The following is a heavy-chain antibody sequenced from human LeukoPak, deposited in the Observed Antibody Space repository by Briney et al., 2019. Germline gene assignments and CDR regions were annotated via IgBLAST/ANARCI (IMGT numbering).Heavy chain of an antibody. CDR1: GYTFTSYG. CDR2: ISAYNGNT. D-gene: IGHD2-2*01. CDR3: ARAPHKIVVVPAARYYYGMDV. Sequence: ASVTVSCMASGYTFTSYGISWVRQAPGQGLEGMGWISAYNGNTNYAQKLQGRVTMTTDTSTRTAYMELRSLRSADTAVYYCARAPHKIVVVPAARYYYGMDVWGQGTTVTVSS. V-gene: IGHV1-18*01. J-gene: IGHJ6*02.